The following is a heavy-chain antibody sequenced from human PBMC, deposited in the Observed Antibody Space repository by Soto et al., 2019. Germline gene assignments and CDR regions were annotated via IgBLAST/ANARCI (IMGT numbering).Heavy chain of an antibody. J-gene: IGHJ6*02. D-gene: IGHD1-26*01. Sequence: GGSLRLSCAASGFTVSSNFMSWVRQAPGKGLEWVANIKQDGSEKYYVDSVKGRFTISRDNAKNSLYLQMNSLRAEDTAVYYCARGGVVGATSYYYYGMDVWGQGTTVTVSS. CDR1: GFTVSSNF. CDR3: ARGGVVGATSYYYYGMDV. CDR2: IKQDGSEK. V-gene: IGHV3-7*02.